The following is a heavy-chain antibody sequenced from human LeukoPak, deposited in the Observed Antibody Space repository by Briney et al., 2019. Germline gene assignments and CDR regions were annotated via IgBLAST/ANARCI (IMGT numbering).Heavy chain of an antibody. V-gene: IGHV3-66*01. Sequence: GGSLRLSCAASGFTFSNAWMSWVRQAPGKGLEWVSVIYSGGSTYYADSVKGRLTISRDNSKNTLYLQMNSLRAEDTAVYYCARDRGSSWSHFDYWGQGTLVTVSS. CDR2: IYSGGST. J-gene: IGHJ4*02. CDR1: GFTFSNAW. CDR3: ARDRGSSWSHFDY. D-gene: IGHD6-13*01.